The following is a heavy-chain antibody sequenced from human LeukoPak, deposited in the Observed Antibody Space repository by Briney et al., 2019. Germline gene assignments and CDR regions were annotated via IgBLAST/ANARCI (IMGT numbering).Heavy chain of an antibody. V-gene: IGHV3-9*01. Sequence: GGSLRLSCAASGFTFDDYAMHWVRQAPGKGLEWVSGISWNSGSIGYADSVKGRFTISRDNAKNSLYLQMNSLRAEDTAVYYCARDSSAVAGTFDYWGQGTLVTVSS. CDR3: ARDSSAVAGTFDY. CDR2: ISWNSGSI. D-gene: IGHD6-19*01. CDR1: GFTFDDYA. J-gene: IGHJ4*02.